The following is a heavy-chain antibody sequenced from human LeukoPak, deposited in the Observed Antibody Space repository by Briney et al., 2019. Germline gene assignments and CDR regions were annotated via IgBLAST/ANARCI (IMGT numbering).Heavy chain of an antibody. CDR1: GGSISSYY. V-gene: IGHV4-4*07. Sequence: SETLSLTCTVSGGSISSYYWSWIRQPAGKGLEWIGRIYTSGSTNYNPSLKSRVTISVDKSKNQFSLKLSSVTAADTAVYYCARDPNYDSSGYYWYFDLWGRGILVTVSS. CDR2: IYTSGST. D-gene: IGHD3-22*01. CDR3: ARDPNYDSSGYYWYFDL. J-gene: IGHJ2*01.